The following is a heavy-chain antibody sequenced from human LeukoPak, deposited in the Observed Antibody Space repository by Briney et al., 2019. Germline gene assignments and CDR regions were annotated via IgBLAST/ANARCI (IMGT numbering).Heavy chain of an antibody. CDR2: IKSDGSST. CDR1: GFTFSSYW. CDR3: ATRYSGSDYPGWPFDY. Sequence: GGSLRLSCAASGFTFSSYWMHWVRQAQGKGMVWVSRIKSDGSSTDYADSVKGRFTISRDNAKNTLYLQMNGLRAEDTAVYYCATRYSGSDYPGWPFDYWGQGTLVTVSS. D-gene: IGHD1-26*01. V-gene: IGHV3-74*01. J-gene: IGHJ4*02.